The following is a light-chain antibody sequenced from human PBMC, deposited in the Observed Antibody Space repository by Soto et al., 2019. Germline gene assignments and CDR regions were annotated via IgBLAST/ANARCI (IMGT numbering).Light chain of an antibody. V-gene: IGLV2-14*01. J-gene: IGLJ1*01. CDR2: DVS. Sequence: ALTQPASVSGSTGQSITISCTGTSSDVGGYNYVSWYQQHPGKAPKLMIYDVSNRPSGVSARLSGSKSGDTASLTISGLQAEDEADYYCSSYTGASTYVFGTGTKVTVL. CDR3: SSYTGASTYV. CDR1: SSDVGGYNY.